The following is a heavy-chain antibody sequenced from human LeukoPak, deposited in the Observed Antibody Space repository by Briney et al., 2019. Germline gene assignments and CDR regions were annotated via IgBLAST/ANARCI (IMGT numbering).Heavy chain of an antibody. Sequence: ASVKVSCKASGYTFTTQTITRLRQAPGHGLEWMGWISGFDGDTDYAQKFQGRVTMTTDTSTNTAYMEVTSLRSDDTAVYYCARGYGATSDFEYWGQGTLVIVSS. J-gene: IGHJ4*02. CDR1: GYTFTTQT. D-gene: IGHD4-23*01. CDR3: ARGYGATSDFEY. CDR2: ISGFDGDT. V-gene: IGHV1-18*01.